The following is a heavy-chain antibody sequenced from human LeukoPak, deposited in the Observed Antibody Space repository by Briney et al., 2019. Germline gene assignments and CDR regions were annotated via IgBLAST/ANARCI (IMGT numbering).Heavy chain of an antibody. CDR1: GYSISSGYY. CDR2: IYHSGST. V-gene: IGHV4-38-2*01. D-gene: IGHD2-2*01. CDR3: ASIRIYCSSTSCRGYKWFDP. J-gene: IGHJ5*02. Sequence: SETLSLTCAVSGYSISSGYYWGWIRQPPGNGLECIGSIYHSGSTYYNPSLKSRVTISVDTSKNQFSLKLSSVTAADTAVYYCASIRIYCSSTSCRGYKWFDPWGQGTLVTVSS.